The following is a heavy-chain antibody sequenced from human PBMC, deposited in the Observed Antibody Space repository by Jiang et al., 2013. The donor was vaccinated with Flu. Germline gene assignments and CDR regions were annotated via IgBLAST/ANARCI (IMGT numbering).Heavy chain of an antibody. V-gene: IGHV4-34*01. Sequence: FSGYYWSWIRQPPGKGLEWIGEINHSGSTNYNPSLKSRVTISVDTSKNQFSLKLSSVTAADTAVYYCARSYYYYYGMDVWGQGTTVTVSS. J-gene: IGHJ6*02. CDR2: INHSGST. CDR3: ARSYYYYYGMDV. CDR1: FSGYY.